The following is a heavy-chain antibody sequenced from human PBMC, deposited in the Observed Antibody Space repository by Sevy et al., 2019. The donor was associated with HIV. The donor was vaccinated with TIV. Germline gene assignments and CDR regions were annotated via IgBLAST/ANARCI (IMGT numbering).Heavy chain of an antibody. CDR2: ISAYNGNT. CDR1: GYTFTSYG. Sequence: ASVKVSCKASGYTFTSYGISWVRQAPGQGLEWMGWISAYNGNTNYAQKLQGRVTMTTDTSTSTAYMELRSLRSDETAVYYCALGIAAAGTSYYYYGMDVWGQGTTVTVSS. V-gene: IGHV1-18*01. CDR3: ALGIAAAGTSYYYYGMDV. D-gene: IGHD6-13*01. J-gene: IGHJ6*02.